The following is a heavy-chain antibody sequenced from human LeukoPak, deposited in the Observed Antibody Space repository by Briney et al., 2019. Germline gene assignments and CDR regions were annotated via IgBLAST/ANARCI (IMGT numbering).Heavy chain of an antibody. CDR2: IYTSGST. V-gene: IGHV4-61*02. D-gene: IGHD6-25*01. CDR1: GGPISSGSYY. Sequence: SETLSLTCTVSGGPISSGSYYWSWIRQPAGKGLEWIGRIYTSGSTNYNPSLKSRVTISVDTSKNQFSLKLSSVTAADTAVYYCARERTARERQTFDYWGQGTLVTVSS. J-gene: IGHJ4*02. CDR3: ARERTARERQTFDY.